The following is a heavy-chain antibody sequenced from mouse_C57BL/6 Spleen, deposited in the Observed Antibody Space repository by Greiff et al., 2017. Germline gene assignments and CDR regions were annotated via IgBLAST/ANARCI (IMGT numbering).Heavy chain of an antibody. Sequence: VQLQQSGAELARPGASVKLSCKASGYTFTSYGISWVKQRTGQGLEWIGAIYPRSGNPYYNETFKGKATLTADKSSSTADMELRSLTSEDSAVYVCARGYGSSHSCDYWGQGTTLTVSS. CDR3: ARGYGSSHSCDY. J-gene: IGHJ2*01. V-gene: IGHV1-81*01. D-gene: IGHD1-1*01. CDR2: IYPRSGNP. CDR1: GYTFTSYG.